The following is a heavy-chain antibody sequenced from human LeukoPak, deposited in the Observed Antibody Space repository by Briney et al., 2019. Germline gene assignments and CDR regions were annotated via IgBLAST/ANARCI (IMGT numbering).Heavy chain of an antibody. Sequence: ASVKVSCKASGYTFTSYGISWVRQAPGQGLEWMGWISAYNGNTNYAQKLQGRVTMTTDTSTSTAYMELRSLRSDDTAVYYCARRGSSWPYYYYYYMDVWGKGTTVTVSS. CDR3: ARRGSSWPYYYYYYMDV. CDR1: GYTFTSYG. CDR2: ISAYNGNT. J-gene: IGHJ6*03. D-gene: IGHD6-13*01. V-gene: IGHV1-18*01.